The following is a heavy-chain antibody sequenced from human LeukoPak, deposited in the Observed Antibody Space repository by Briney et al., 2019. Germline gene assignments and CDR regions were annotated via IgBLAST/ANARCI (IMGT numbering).Heavy chain of an antibody. Sequence: GGSLRLSCVASGFIFSSYGMSWVRQAPGKGLEWVSAISGSGGSTYYADSVKGRFTISRGNSKNTLYLQMNSLRAEDTAVYYCAKDRPTVVTRRHYFDYWGQGILVTVSS. J-gene: IGHJ4*02. CDR1: GFIFSSYG. CDR2: ISGSGGST. CDR3: AKDRPTVVTRRHYFDY. D-gene: IGHD4-23*01. V-gene: IGHV3-23*01.